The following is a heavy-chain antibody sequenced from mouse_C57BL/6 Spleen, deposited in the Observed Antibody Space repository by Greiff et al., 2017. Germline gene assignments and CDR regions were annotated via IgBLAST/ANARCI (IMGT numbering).Heavy chain of an antibody. Sequence: LVESGAELVKPGASVKISCKASGYAFSSYWMNWVKQRPGKGLEWIGQIYPGDGDTNYNGKFKGKATLTADKSSSTAYMQLSSLTSEDSAVYFCAREAVVAPMDYWGQGTSVTVSS. D-gene: IGHD1-1*01. J-gene: IGHJ4*01. CDR3: AREAVVAPMDY. CDR2: IYPGDGDT. CDR1: GYAFSSYW. V-gene: IGHV1-80*01.